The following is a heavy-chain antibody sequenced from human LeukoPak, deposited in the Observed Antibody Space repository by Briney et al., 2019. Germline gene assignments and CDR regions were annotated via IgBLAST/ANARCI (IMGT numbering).Heavy chain of an antibody. J-gene: IGHJ6*04. CDR2: IYYSGST. CDR1: GGSISSY. Sequence: SETLSLTCSVSGGSISSYWSWIRQPPGKGLEWIGYIYYSGSTNYNPSLKSRVTISVDTSKSQFSLKLSSVTAADTAVYYCATGLWFGKYLDVWGKGTTVTISS. V-gene: IGHV4-59*01. D-gene: IGHD3-10*01. CDR3: ATGLWFGKYLDV.